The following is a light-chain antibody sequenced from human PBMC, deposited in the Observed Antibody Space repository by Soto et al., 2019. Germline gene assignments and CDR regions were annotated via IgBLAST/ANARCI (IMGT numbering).Light chain of an antibody. Sequence: DVVMTQSPLALPVTLGQPASISCRSSQSLVYSDVNTYVNWFQQMPGQSPRRLIYKVSNRDSGVQELSGSSDRFTGFTPNISRVEAEDVVVYFYMQGTHWPVAFGPGTKVDIK. J-gene: IGKJ3*01. V-gene: IGKV2-30*01. CDR2: KVS. CDR1: QSLVYSDVNTY. CDR3: MQGTHWPVA.